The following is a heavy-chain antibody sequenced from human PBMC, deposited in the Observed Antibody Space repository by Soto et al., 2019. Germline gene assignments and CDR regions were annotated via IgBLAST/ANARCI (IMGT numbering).Heavy chain of an antibody. CDR1: GYSISSGYH. V-gene: IGHV4-38-2*01. Sequence: SETLSLTCAVSGYSISSGYHWAWIRQPPGKGLEWVASIYHSGTTYYNPSLTSRVTIPVDTSKNQLSLKLTSVTAADPAVYYGARTDTVGYYPYF. CDR3: ARTDTVGYYPYF. J-gene: IGHJ4*01. CDR2: IYHSGTT. D-gene: IGHD3-3*01.